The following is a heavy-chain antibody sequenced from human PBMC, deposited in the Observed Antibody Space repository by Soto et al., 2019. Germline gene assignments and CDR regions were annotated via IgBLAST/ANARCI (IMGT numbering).Heavy chain of an antibody. J-gene: IGHJ6*02. CDR3: ARRGYSGYDPTYYYYGMDV. V-gene: IGHV4-4*02. D-gene: IGHD5-12*01. Sequence: SETLSLTCAVSGGSISSSNWWSWVRQPPGKGLEWIGEIYHSGSTNYNPSLKSRVTISVDKSKNQFSLKLSSVTAADTAVYYCARRGYSGYDPTYYYYGMDVCGQGTTVTVSS. CDR1: GGSISSSNW. CDR2: IYHSGST.